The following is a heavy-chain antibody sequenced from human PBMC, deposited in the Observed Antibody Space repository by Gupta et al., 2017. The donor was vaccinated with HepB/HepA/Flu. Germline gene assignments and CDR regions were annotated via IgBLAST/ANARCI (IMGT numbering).Heavy chain of an antibody. CDR3: ARGADRRWFDP. Sequence: QVRLVQSVAYGKEPETSVKVSCKSSGYTFTRYGISWVRQAPGEGLEWMGWISTLNGDTKYEQMFQGRATMTTETSTTTDYMELGSLRSDDTAVYYWARGADRRWFDPWGQGTLVTVSS. CDR1: GYTFTRYG. CDR2: ISTLNGDT. J-gene: IGHJ5*02. V-gene: IGHV1-18*01.